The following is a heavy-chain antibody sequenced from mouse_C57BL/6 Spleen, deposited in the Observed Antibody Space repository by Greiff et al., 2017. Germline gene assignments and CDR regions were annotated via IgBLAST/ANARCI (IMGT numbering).Heavy chain of an antibody. J-gene: IGHJ4*01. Sequence: EVHLVESGPELVKPGASVKIPCKASGYTFTDYNMDWVKQSHGKSLEWIGDINPNNGGTIYNQKFKGKATLTVNKSSSTAYMELRSLTSEDTAVYYCARGYSNGMDYWGQGTSVTVSS. D-gene: IGHD2-5*01. V-gene: IGHV1-18*01. CDR2: INPNNGGT. CDR3: ARGYSNGMDY. CDR1: GYTFTDYN.